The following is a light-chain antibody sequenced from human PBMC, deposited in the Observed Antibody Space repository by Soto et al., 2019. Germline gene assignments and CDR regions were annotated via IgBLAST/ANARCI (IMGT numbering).Light chain of an antibody. J-gene: IGLJ1*01. Sequence: QSVLTQPPSASGTPGQRVSISCSGSSSNIGSNSVNWYLQLPGTAPKLLIYSNNQRPSGVPDRISGSKSGTSASLAISGLQSEDEADYYCAAWDDSLNGPVFGTGTKVTVL. CDR2: SNN. CDR1: SSNIGSNS. V-gene: IGLV1-44*01. CDR3: AAWDDSLNGPV.